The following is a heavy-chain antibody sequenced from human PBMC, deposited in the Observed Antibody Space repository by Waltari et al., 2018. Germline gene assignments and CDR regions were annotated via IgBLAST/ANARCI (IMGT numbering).Heavy chain of an antibody. D-gene: IGHD3-9*01. CDR3: ARTSTYDILTGYYITYFDY. Sequence: QVQLVQSGAEVKKPGSSVKVSCKASGGTFSSYAISWVRQAPGQGLEWMGGIIPIFGTANYGQKFQGRVTITADESTSTAYMELSSLRSEDTAVYYCARTSTYDILTGYYITYFDYWGQGTLVTVSS. V-gene: IGHV1-69*01. CDR1: GGTFSSYA. J-gene: IGHJ4*02. CDR2: IIPIFGTA.